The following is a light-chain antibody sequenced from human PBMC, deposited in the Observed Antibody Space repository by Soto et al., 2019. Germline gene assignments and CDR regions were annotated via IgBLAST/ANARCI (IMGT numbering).Light chain of an antibody. CDR3: QQLNSYRFT. CDR2: AAS. J-gene: IGKJ3*01. Sequence: DIQLPQSPSFLSASVGDRVTITCRASQGISSYLAWYQQKPGKAPKLLTYAASTLQSGVPSRFSGSGSGTEFTLTISSLQPEDFATYYCQQLNSYRFTFGPGTKVDIK. V-gene: IGKV1-9*01. CDR1: QGISSY.